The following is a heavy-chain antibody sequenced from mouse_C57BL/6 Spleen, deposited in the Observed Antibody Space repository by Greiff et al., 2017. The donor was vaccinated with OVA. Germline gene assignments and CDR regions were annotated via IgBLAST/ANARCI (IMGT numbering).Heavy chain of an antibody. CDR3: ARRELIAY. Sequence: QVQLQQSGAELARPGASVKLSCKASGYTFTSYGISWVKQRTGQGLEWIGEIYPRSGNTYYNEKFKGKATLTADKSSSTAYMELRSLTAEDAAVYFCARRELIAYWGQGTLLTVSA. J-gene: IGHJ3*01. CDR1: GYTFTSYG. V-gene: IGHV1-81*01. CDR2: IYPRSGNT.